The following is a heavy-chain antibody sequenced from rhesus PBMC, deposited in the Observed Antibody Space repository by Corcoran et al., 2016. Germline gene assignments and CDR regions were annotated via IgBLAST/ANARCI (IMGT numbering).Heavy chain of an antibody. J-gene: IGHJ4*01. CDR3: TTRSY. Sequence: EVQLVESGGGWVQPGGSLRLSCVASGFTFSNVHTNWVRQAPGKGLEWVGRIKSKTDGGTADYAASVRGRFTISRDDSKNTLYLQMNSLKTEDTAVYYCTTRSYWGQGVLVIVSS. CDR1: GFTFSNVH. V-gene: IGHV3-30*01. CDR2: IKSKTDGGTA.